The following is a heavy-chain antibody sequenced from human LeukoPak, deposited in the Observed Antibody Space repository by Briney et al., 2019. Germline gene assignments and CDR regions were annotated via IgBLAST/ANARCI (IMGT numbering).Heavy chain of an antibody. CDR2: IYYSGST. J-gene: IGHJ4*02. V-gene: IGHV4-59*01. Sequence: SETLSLTCTVSGGSISSYYWSWIRQPPGKGLEWIGYIYYSGSTNFNPSLKSRVTISVDTSKNQFSLKLSSVTAADTAVYYCARDLAENYFDYWGQGTLVTVSS. CDR3: ARDLAENYFDY. CDR1: GGSISSYY. D-gene: IGHD3-16*01.